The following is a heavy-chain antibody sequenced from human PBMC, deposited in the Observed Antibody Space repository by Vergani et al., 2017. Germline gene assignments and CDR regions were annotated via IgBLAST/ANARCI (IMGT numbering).Heavy chain of an antibody. CDR2: IIPILGIA. CDR1: VGTFSSYT. CDR3: ASLKATTSQNFDY. D-gene: IGHD5-12*01. Sequence: QVQLVQSGAEVKKPGSSVKVSCKASVGTFSSYTISWVRQAPGQGLEWMGRIIPILGIANYAQKLQGRVTFTADKSTSTAYMELSSLRSEDTAVYYCASLKATTSQNFDYWGQGTLVTVSS. V-gene: IGHV1-69*02. J-gene: IGHJ4*02.